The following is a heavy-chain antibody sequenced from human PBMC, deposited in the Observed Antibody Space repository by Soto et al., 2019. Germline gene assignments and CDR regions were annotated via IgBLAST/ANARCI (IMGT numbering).Heavy chain of an antibody. V-gene: IGHV3-9*01. J-gene: IGHJ4*02. Sequence: EVQLVESGGGLVQPGRSLRLSCAASGFTFDDYAMRWVRQAPGKGLEWVSGISWNSGSIGYADSVKGRFTISRDNAKNSLYLQMNSLRAEDTALYYCAKDLHLYYDSSGYQDYWGQGTLVTVSS. CDR2: ISWNSGSI. CDR3: AKDLHLYYDSSGYQDY. D-gene: IGHD3-22*01. CDR1: GFTFDDYA.